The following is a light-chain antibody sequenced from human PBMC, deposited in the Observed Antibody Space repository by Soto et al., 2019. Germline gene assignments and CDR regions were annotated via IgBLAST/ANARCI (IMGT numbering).Light chain of an antibody. J-gene: IGKJ3*01. CDR3: QQRATWPPFT. Sequence: EIVLTQSPATLSLSPGDRATLSCRASQNVRTYLGWYQQKPGQAPRLLIYDASNRATGIPARFSGSWSGTDFTLTISSLEPEDFAFYYCQQRATWPPFTFGPGTKVDLK. CDR2: DAS. V-gene: IGKV3-11*01. CDR1: QNVRTY.